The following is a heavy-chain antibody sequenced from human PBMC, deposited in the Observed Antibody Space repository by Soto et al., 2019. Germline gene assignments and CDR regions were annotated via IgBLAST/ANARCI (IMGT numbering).Heavy chain of an antibody. CDR1: GFTFDDYA. J-gene: IGHJ4*02. D-gene: IGHD5-12*01. Sequence: GGSLRLSCAASGFTFDDYAMHWVRQAPGKGLEWVSGISWNSGSIGYADSVKGRFTISRDNAKNSLYLQMNSLRSEDTALYYCAKDSGYDFFFRFDYWGQGTLVTVSS. CDR3: AKDSGYDFFFRFDY. CDR2: ISWNSGSI. V-gene: IGHV3-9*01.